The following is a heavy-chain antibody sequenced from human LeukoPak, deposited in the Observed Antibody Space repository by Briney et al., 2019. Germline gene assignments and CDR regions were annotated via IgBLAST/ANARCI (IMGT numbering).Heavy chain of an antibody. D-gene: IGHD4-23*01. CDR3: AKGGGWLYYFDY. CDR2: ISGSASST. CDR1: GFTFSPFT. V-gene: IGHV3-23*01. J-gene: IGHJ4*02. Sequence: GGSLRLSCAASGFTFSPFTMNWVRQAPRKGLGWVSGISGSASSTYYADFVKGRFTISRDNSKNTLYLQMNSLGADDTAVYYCAKGGGWLYYFDYWGQGTLVTVSS.